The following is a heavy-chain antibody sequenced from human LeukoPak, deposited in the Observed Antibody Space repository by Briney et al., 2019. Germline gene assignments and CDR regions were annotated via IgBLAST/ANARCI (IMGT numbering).Heavy chain of an antibody. Sequence: GGSLRLSCEVSGFSFSTYWMTWVRQAPGKGLEWVTFIQYDGSKKYYADSVKGRFTISRDNSKNTLYLEMNSLRAEDTAVYYCAKDIGSYYDYWGQGILVTVSS. J-gene: IGHJ4*02. CDR1: GFSFSTYW. V-gene: IGHV3-30*02. CDR3: AKDIGSYYDY. CDR2: IQYDGSKK. D-gene: IGHD3-10*01.